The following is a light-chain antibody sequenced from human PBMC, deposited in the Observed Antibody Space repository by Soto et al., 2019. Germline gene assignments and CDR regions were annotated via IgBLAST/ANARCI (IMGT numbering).Light chain of an antibody. Sequence: IAVPQSPRSLAWSPAERSTLACPARQRLXINSLAGDKQKPGQAPRLCXDTTSGRESGVPDRLTGSGSATDFTLTISRLEPEDFAAYYCQQYETSTPTFGRGTKVDIK. J-gene: IGKJ1*01. V-gene: IGKV3-20*01. CDR1: QRLXINS. CDR2: TTS. CDR3: QQYETSTPT.